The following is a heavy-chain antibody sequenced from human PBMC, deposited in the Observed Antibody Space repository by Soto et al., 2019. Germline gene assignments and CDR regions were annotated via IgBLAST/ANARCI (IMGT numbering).Heavy chain of an antibody. CDR3: AKADSNYAGRFSYYYMDV. J-gene: IGHJ6*03. D-gene: IGHD4-4*01. V-gene: IGHV1-18*01. CDR2: ISGYNGNT. CDR1: GYTFRSYG. Sequence: QVQLVQSGTEVKKPGASVKVSCKASGYTFRSYGISWVRQAPVQGPEWMGWISGYNGNTHYPQKFQGKVTMTTDTSTSTAYMELRSLRSDDTAVYYCAKADSNYAGRFSYYYMDVWGNGTLVTVSS.